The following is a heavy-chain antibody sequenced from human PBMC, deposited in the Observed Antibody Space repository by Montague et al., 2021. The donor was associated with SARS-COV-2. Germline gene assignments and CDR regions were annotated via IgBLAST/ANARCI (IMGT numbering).Heavy chain of an antibody. J-gene: IGHJ6*02. D-gene: IGHD3/OR15-3a*01. CDR2: TYYSGTT. V-gene: IGHV4-59*12. Sequence: SETLSLTCTVSGGSISGYYWSWIRQPPGKGLEWIGYTYYSGTTNYNPSLKSRVFISADMSKNQFFLNLTSVTAADAAVYYCARDLGRTGYYYGLDVWGQGTTVTVSS. CDR3: ARDLGRTGYYYGLDV. CDR1: GGSISGYY.